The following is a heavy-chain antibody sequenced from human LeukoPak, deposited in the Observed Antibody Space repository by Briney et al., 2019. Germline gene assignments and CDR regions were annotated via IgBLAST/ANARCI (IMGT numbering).Heavy chain of an antibody. CDR1: GFTFSSYN. V-gene: IGHV3-21*04. CDR2: IGGSSSYM. D-gene: IGHD5-18*01. J-gene: IGHJ4*02. CDR3: AKPDKYSYGYNYFDY. Sequence: GGSLRLSCAVSGFTFSSYNMNWVRQAPGKGLEWVSSIGGSSSYMYYADSVKGRFTISRDNAKNSLYLQMNSLRAEDTAIYYCAKPDKYSYGYNYFDYWGQGTLVTVSS.